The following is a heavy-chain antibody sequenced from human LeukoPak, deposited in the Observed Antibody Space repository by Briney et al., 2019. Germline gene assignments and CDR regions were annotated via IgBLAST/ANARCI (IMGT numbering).Heavy chain of an antibody. CDR2: ISNDGSNR. Sequence: PGGSLRLSCAVSGFTFSSYGMHWVRQAPGKGLEWVAVISNDGSNRYYADSVKGRFTISRDNSKNTLYLQMNSLRAEDTAVYYCATSTSSSWSRGYYYYGMDVWGQGTTVTVSS. J-gene: IGHJ6*02. CDR3: ATSTSSSWSRGYYYYGMDV. CDR1: GFTFSSYG. V-gene: IGHV3-30*03. D-gene: IGHD6-13*01.